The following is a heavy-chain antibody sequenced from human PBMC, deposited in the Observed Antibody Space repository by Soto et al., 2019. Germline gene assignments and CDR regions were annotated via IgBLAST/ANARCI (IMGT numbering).Heavy chain of an antibody. CDR3: AKDDCTNGVCYIFDY. CDR2: IGGSGETT. J-gene: IGHJ4*02. CDR1: GFIFRNYA. Sequence: GGSLRLSCAASGFIFRNYAITWVRQAPGKGLEWVSAIGGSGETTYYADSVKGRFTISRDNSKNTLYLQMNSLRAEDTAVYYCAKDDCTNGVCYIFDYWGQGTPVTVSS. V-gene: IGHV3-23*01. D-gene: IGHD2-8*01.